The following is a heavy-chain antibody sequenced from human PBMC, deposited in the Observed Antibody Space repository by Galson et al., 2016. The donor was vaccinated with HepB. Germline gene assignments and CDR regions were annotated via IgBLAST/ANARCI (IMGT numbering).Heavy chain of an antibody. Sequence: ETLSLTCSVSGDSITTSRNYWGWVRLSPGEGLEWIGSMFSSGNTYSNPTLKNRVTMSADTSRNQFSLRLASVTTADSALYYCAKHKGRNWFDPWGRGTLVIGSS. V-gene: IGHV4-39*01. D-gene: IGHD2/OR15-2a*01. CDR3: AKHKGRNWFDP. CDR2: MFSSGNT. J-gene: IGHJ5*02. CDR1: GDSITTSRNY.